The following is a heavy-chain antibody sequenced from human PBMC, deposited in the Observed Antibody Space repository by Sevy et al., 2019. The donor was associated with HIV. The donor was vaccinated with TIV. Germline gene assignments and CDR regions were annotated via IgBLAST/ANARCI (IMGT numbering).Heavy chain of an antibody. CDR3: VRDRIDAAGGYFDY. D-gene: IGHD6-13*01. V-gene: IGHV4-61*01. CDR1: GGSVSSGNYY. CDR2: ISYIGST. J-gene: IGHJ4*02. Sequence: SETLSLTCTVSGGSVSSGNYYWTWIRQPPGKGLEWIGYISYIGSTNYNPSLKSRDTISIDTSKNQLSLRLSSVTATDTAVYYCVRDRIDAAGGYFDYWGQGTLVTVSS.